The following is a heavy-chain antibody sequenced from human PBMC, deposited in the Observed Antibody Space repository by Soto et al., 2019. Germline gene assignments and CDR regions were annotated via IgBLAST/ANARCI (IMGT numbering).Heavy chain of an antibody. CDR3: AQAISRERQIDS. V-gene: IGHV3-23*01. CDR1: GFTFSNYA. J-gene: IGHJ4*02. D-gene: IGHD1-26*01. Sequence: EVHLLESGGGLVQPGGSLRLSCAASGFTFSNYAMGWVRQAPGKGLEWVSTIDSAADGTDYADSVKGRFTISRDNSKNELYLQMNGLRAEDTAVYYCAQAISRERQIDSWGQGTLVTVSS. CDR2: IDSAADGT.